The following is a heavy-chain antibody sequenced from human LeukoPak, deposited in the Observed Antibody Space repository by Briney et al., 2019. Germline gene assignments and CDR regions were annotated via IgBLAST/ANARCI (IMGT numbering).Heavy chain of an antibody. CDR2: ISGSGGAT. D-gene: IGHD2/OR15-2a*01. J-gene: IGHJ4*02. Sequence: LRLSCAAXXFTFSXYAMSWVRQAPGKGLEWVSAISGSGGATYYADSVKGRFTISRDNSKNTLYLQMNSLRAEDTAVYYCAKNRRSPEYYFDYWGQGTLVTVSS. CDR3: AKNRRSPEYYFDY. V-gene: IGHV3-23*01. CDR1: XFTFSXYA.